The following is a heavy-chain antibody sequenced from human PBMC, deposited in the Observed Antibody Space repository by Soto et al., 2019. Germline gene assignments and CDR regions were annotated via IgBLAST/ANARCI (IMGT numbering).Heavy chain of an antibody. J-gene: IGHJ5*02. D-gene: IGHD6-19*01. CDR2: INVGNGNT. CDR3: AREKWGSGSRWLDP. CDR1: GYTYISYS. Sequence: ASVKVSCKASGYTYISYSMHWVHQAPGQRLEWMGWINVGNGNTKYSQNFQGRVTINQDTSASTAYMELSSLTSEDTAVYYCAREKWGSGSRWLDPWGQGTLVTVSP. V-gene: IGHV1-3*01.